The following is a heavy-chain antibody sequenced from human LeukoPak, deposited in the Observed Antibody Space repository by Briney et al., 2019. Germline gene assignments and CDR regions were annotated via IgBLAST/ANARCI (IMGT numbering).Heavy chain of an antibody. V-gene: IGHV3-73*01. CDR3: ATEAMGATAGGY. Sequence: GGSLRLSCAVSGVTFSGSAMHWVRQASGKGLEWIGRIRTKPKNYAPLYAPSLKGSFTISRDDSKGTAYLHMHTLKTEDTAIYYCATEAMGATAGGYWGQGTLVTVSS. J-gene: IGHJ4*02. CDR2: IRTKPKNYAP. D-gene: IGHD1-26*01. CDR1: GVTFSGSA.